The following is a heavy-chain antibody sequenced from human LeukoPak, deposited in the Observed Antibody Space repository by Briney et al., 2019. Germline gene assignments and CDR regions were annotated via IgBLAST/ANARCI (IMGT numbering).Heavy chain of an antibody. CDR2: IYYSGST. CDR3: ARGISDFQH. J-gene: IGHJ1*01. CDR1: GGSISNNY. D-gene: IGHD6-19*01. Sequence: SETLSLTCTVSGGSISNNYWSWIRQPPGKGLEWIGYIYYSGSTNYNPSPKSRVTISVDTSKNQFSLKLSSVTTADTAVYYCARGISDFQHWGQGTLVTVSS. V-gene: IGHV4-59*01.